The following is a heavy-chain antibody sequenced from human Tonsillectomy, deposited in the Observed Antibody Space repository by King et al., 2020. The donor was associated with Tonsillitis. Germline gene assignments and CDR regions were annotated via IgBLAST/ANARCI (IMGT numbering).Heavy chain of an antibody. Sequence: QLQESGPGLVKPSETLSLTCTVSGGSISSSSYYWGWIRQPPGKGLEWIGSIYYSGSTYYNPSLKSRVTISVDTSKNQFSLKLSSVTDADTAVYYCARGDGDYYYYGMDVWGQGTTVTVSS. CDR1: GGSISSSSYY. J-gene: IGHJ6*02. V-gene: IGHV4-39*01. D-gene: IGHD4-17*01. CDR3: ARGDGDYYYYGMDV. CDR2: IYYSGST.